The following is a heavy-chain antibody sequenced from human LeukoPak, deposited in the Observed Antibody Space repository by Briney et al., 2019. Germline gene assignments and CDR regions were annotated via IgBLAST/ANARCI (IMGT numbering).Heavy chain of an antibody. CDR1: GYTFTGYY. V-gene: IGHV1-2*02. CDR2: INPNSGGT. D-gene: IGHD3-22*01. Sequence: ASVKVSCKASGYTFTGYYMHWVRQAPGQGLEWRGWINPNSGGTNYAQKFQGRVTMTRDTSISTAYMELSRLRSDDTAVYYCARDVSYDSSGYYYNHFDYWGQGTLVTVSS. J-gene: IGHJ4*02. CDR3: ARDVSYDSSGYYYNHFDY.